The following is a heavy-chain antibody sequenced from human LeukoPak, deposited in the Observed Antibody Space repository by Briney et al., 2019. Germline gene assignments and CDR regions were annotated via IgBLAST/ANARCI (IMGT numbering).Heavy chain of an antibody. J-gene: IGHJ4*02. CDR1: GYTFTTYY. D-gene: IGHD5-24*01. V-gene: IGHV1-46*01. Sequence: GASVNVSPTPSGYTFTTYYMQWVRQAPGQGLVWMGLINPSGGGTRYAQKFQGRVTMTRDTSTSTVYMELSSLRSEDTAVYYCASGYKTVSVFDHWGQGTLVTVSS. CDR2: INPSGGGT. CDR3: ASGYKTVSVFDH.